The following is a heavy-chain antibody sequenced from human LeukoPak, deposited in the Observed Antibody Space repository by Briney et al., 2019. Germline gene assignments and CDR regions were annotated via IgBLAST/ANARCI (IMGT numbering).Heavy chain of an antibody. Sequence: SETLSLTCTVSGGSISSSSYYWGWIRQPPGKGLEWIGSIYYSGSTYYNPSLKSRVTISVDTSKNQFSLKLSSVIAADTAVYYCARQTNPLRYFDWLQYYYYGMDVWGQGTTVTVSS. V-gene: IGHV4-39*01. CDR2: IYYSGST. CDR3: ARQTNPLRYFDWLQYYYYGMDV. CDR1: GGSISSSSYY. D-gene: IGHD3-9*01. J-gene: IGHJ6*02.